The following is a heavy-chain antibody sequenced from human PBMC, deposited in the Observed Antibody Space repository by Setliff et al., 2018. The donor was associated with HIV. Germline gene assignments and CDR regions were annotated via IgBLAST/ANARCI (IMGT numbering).Heavy chain of an antibody. CDR1: GFTFDDYA. CDR2: IKWSTNRI. D-gene: IGHD2-15*01. CDR3: AKEAVSGTYFGSGFDY. J-gene: IGHJ4*02. Sequence: PGGSLRLSCATSGFTFDDYALHWVRQAPGKGLEWVSGIKWSTNRIRYADSVTGRFTISRDSAKNFLYLQMNSLTTEDTALYFCAKEAVSGTYFGSGFDYWGQGTLVTVSS. V-gene: IGHV3-9*01.